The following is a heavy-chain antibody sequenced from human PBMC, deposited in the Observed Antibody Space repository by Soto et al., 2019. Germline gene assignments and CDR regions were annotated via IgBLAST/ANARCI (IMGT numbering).Heavy chain of an antibody. J-gene: IGHJ4*02. D-gene: IGHD3-22*01. V-gene: IGHV3-33*01. CDR2: IWSDGSDE. Sequence: QVQLVESGGGVVQPGRSLRLSCAASGFDFSGHDMHWVRQAAGKGLEWLAVIWSDGSDEHYADSVKGRFTLSRDNSKNTLDLQMNSLRAEDTAVYYYARGSRRFDSGGYYHVLNYWGRGTLVTVSS. CDR3: ARGSRRFDSGGYYHVLNY. CDR1: GFDFSGHD.